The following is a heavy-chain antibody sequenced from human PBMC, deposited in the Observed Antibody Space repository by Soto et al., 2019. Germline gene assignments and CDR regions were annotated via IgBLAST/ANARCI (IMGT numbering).Heavy chain of an antibody. Sequence: QVQLVQSGAEVKKPGSSVKVSCKASGGTFSSYAISWVRQAPGQGLEWMGGIIPIFGTANYAQKFQGRVTITADESSSTAYMELSSLGSEDTAVYYCARDRAYYDSSGYYLDYYYGMDVWGQGTTVTVSS. D-gene: IGHD3-22*01. J-gene: IGHJ6*02. CDR3: ARDRAYYDSSGYYLDYYYGMDV. CDR2: IIPIFGTA. CDR1: GGTFSSYA. V-gene: IGHV1-69*01.